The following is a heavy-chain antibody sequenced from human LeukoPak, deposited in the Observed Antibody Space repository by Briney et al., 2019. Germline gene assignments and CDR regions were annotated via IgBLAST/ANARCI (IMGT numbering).Heavy chain of an antibody. CDR2: IYYSGST. CDR3: ARYSPYYDSSGYAFDI. CDR1: GGSISSYY. D-gene: IGHD3-22*01. Sequence: SETLSLTCTASGGSISSYYWSWIRQPPGKGLEWIGYIYYSGSTNYNPSLKSRVTISVDTSKNQFSLKLSSVTAADTAVYYCARYSPYYDSSGYAFDIWGQGTMVTVSS. J-gene: IGHJ3*02. V-gene: IGHV4-59*01.